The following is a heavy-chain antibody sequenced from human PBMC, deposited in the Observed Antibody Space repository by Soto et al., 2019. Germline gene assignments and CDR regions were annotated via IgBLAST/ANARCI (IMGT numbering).Heavy chain of an antibody. CDR1: GGSIGNSY. CDR2: IYYSGTT. Sequence: PSETLSLTCTVSGGSIGNSYWSWIRQSPGKGLEWIGYIYYSGTTNYNPSLKSRVTISVDTSKNQFSLKLSSVTAADTAVYYCARVPGPWGQGTLVTVSS. V-gene: IGHV4-59*08. CDR3: ARVPGP. D-gene: IGHD3-10*01. J-gene: IGHJ5*02.